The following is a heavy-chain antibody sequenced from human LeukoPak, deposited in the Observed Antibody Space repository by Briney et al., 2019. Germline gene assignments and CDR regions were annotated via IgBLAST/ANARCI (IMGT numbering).Heavy chain of an antibody. Sequence: GGSLRLSCAASGFTFSSYAMSWVRQAPGKGLEWVSAISGSGGSTSYAQKFQGRVTMTRDTSTSTVYMELSSLRSEDTAVYYCARDVYYDFWSGYYLNYYGMDVWGQGTTVTVSS. CDR1: GFTFSSYA. CDR2: ISGSGGST. V-gene: IGHV3-23*01. D-gene: IGHD3-3*01. J-gene: IGHJ6*02. CDR3: ARDVYYDFWSGYYLNYYGMDV.